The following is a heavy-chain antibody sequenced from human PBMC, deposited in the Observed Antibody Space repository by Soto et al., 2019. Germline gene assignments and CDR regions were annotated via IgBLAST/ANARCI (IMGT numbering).Heavy chain of an antibody. CDR1: GFTFSSYA. CDR3: ARDSGSYYAGPDFDY. CDR2: ISYDGSNK. V-gene: IGHV3-30-3*01. Sequence: GSLRLSCAASGFTFSSYAMHWVRQAPGKGLEWVAVISYDGSNKYYADSVKGRFTISRDNSKNTLYLQMNSLRAEDTAVYYCARDSGSYYAGPDFDYWGQGTLVTVSS. D-gene: IGHD1-26*01. J-gene: IGHJ4*02.